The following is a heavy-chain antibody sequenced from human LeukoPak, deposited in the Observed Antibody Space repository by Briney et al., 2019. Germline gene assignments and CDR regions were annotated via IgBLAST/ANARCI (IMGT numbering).Heavy chain of an antibody. Sequence: SETLSLTCTVSGGSISSYYWSWIRQPPGKGLEYIGYIYYIGSTNYNPSLKSRVTISVDTSKNQFSLKLSSVTAADTAVYYCAGANIVGATAGPTYFDYWGQGTLVTVPS. V-gene: IGHV4-59*01. J-gene: IGHJ4*02. D-gene: IGHD1-26*01. CDR1: GGSISSYY. CDR3: AGANIVGATAGPTYFDY. CDR2: IYYIGST.